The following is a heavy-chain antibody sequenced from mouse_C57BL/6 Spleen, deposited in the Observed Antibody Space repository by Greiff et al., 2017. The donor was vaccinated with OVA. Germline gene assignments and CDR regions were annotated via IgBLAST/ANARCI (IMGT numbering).Heavy chain of an antibody. CDR1: GYSITSGYY. V-gene: IGHV3-6*01. CDR3: ARRGGDGYYGDAMDY. Sequence: EVKLQESGPGLVKPSQSLSLTCSVTGYSITSGYYWNWIRQFPGNKLEWMGYISYDGSNNYNPSLKNRISITRDTSKNQFFLKLNSVTTEDTATYYCARRGGDGYYGDAMDYWGQGTSVTVSS. CDR2: ISYDGSN. J-gene: IGHJ4*01. D-gene: IGHD2-3*01.